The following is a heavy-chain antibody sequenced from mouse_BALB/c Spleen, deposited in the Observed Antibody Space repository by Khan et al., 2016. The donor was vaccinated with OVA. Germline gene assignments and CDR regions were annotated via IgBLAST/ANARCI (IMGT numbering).Heavy chain of an antibody. J-gene: IGHJ3*01. CDR1: GYTFTDYY. CDR2: ISPGSGDT. CDR3: ARRNYFGYPFAY. V-gene: IGHV1-77*01. Sequence: QVQLQQSGAELARPGASVKLSCKASGYTFTDYYINWVKQRTGQGLEWIGEISPGSGDTYYNEKFKGKATLTADKSSTTAYMQLSSLTSEASAVXFCARRNYFGYPFAYWGQGTLVPVSA. D-gene: IGHD1-2*01.